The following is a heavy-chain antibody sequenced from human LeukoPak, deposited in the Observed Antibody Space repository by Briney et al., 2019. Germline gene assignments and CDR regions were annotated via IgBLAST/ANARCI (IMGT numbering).Heavy chain of an antibody. Sequence: PGGSLRLSCAASGFTFSSYAMSWVRQAPGKGLEWVSAISGSGGSTYYADSVKGRFTISRDNSKNTLYLQMNSLRAEDTAVYYCAKDAPSGGYYTDYYYYGMDVWGQGTTVTVSS. CDR1: GFTFSSYA. CDR2: ISGSGGST. J-gene: IGHJ6*02. D-gene: IGHD3-3*01. CDR3: AKDAPSGGYYTDYYYYGMDV. V-gene: IGHV3-23*01.